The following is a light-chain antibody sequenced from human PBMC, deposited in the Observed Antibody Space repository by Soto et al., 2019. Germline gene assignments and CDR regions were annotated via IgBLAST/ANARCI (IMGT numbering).Light chain of an antibody. Sequence: QSALTQPPSASGSPGQSVTISCTGTSSDVGGYNYVSWYQQHPGKAPKLMIYEVSKRPSGVPDRFSGSKSGNTASLTVSGLQAEDEADYYCSSYAGSPVIFGGGTKRPS. CDR1: SSDVGGYNY. CDR2: EVS. J-gene: IGLJ2*01. CDR3: SSYAGSPVI. V-gene: IGLV2-8*01.